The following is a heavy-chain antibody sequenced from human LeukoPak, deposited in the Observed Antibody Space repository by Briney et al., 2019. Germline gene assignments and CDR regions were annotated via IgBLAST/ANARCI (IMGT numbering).Heavy chain of an antibody. Sequence: GGSLRLSCTASGFSFSGHWMHWARQLPGRGLVWVSRISPTGSTTSYADSVKGRFTVSRDNAKNTLYLQVNNLRAEDTAAYYCARGPNSNWSGLDFWGQGTLLTVSS. J-gene: IGHJ4*02. CDR3: ARGPNSNWSGLDF. CDR1: GFSFSGHW. CDR2: ISPTGSTT. D-gene: IGHD6-6*01. V-gene: IGHV3-74*01.